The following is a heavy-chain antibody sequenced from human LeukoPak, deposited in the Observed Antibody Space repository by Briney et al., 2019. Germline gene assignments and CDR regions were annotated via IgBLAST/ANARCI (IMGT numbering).Heavy chain of an antibody. V-gene: IGHV4-34*01. CDR2: INDGGST. CDR3: ARDSPRRYGMAV. J-gene: IGHJ6*02. CDR1: GGSFSYDY. Sequence: SETLSLTCAVYGGSFSYDYWTWIRQPPGKGLEWIGEINDGGSTKYNPSLKSRVTLSEDTSKNQFSLKLSSVTAADTAVYYCARDSPRRYGMAVWGQGTTVTVSS.